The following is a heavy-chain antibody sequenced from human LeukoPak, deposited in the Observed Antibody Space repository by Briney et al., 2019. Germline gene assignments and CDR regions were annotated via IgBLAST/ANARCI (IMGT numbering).Heavy chain of an antibody. J-gene: IGHJ4*02. D-gene: IGHD2-2*01. CDR2: IYHSGST. Sequence: SETLSLTCTVSGGSISSSIYYWGWIRQPPGKGLEWIGYIYHSGSTYYNPSLKSRVTISVDRSKNQFSLKLSSVTAADTAVYYCARTGSGSSTFRYWGQGTLVTVSS. V-gene: IGHV4-39*07. CDR1: GGSISSSIYY. CDR3: ARTGSGSSTFRY.